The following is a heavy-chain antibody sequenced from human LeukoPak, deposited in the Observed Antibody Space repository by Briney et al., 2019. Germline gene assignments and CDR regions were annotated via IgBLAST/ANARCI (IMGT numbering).Heavy chain of an antibody. J-gene: IGHJ4*02. D-gene: IGHD3-10*01. V-gene: IGHV3-21*03. Sequence: GGSLRLSXAASGFTFSSYNMNWVRQAPGKGLEWVSSITSSINYIYYADSVKGRFTISRDNAKNSLYLQMNSLRAEDTTVYYCARDCWDYGSGSYCGIDYWGQGTLVTVSS. CDR3: ARDCWDYGSGSYCGIDY. CDR1: GFTFSSYN. CDR2: ITSSINYI.